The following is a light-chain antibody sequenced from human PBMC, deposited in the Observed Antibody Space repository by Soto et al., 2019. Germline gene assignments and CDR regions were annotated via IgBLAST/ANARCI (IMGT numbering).Light chain of an antibody. CDR2: ASS. J-gene: IGKJ1*01. CDR1: QGIGTY. Sequence: SPSSVSASEGDRVTVTCRASQGIGTYLVWYQQKSGKAPTVLIYASSTLQTGVPSRFSGSGSGTDFSLTISSLHPEDVATYYCQQVDSYPRTFGQGTMVDI. V-gene: IGKV1-9*01. CDR3: QQVDSYPRT.